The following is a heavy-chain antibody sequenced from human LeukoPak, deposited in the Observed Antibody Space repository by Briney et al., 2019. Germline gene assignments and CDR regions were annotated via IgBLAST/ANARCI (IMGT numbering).Heavy chain of an antibody. CDR3: AREIFNAFDI. V-gene: IGHV3-30-3*01. CDR2: ISYNGRNE. CDR1: GFTFRSYD. J-gene: IGHJ3*02. Sequence: GRSMRLSCGASGFTFRSYDVHWVRQVPGEGMEWVAVISYNGRNEDYADSVKGRLTISRDNSKDTLYLQMNSLRIEDTAVYYCAREIFNAFDIWGQGTMVTVSS.